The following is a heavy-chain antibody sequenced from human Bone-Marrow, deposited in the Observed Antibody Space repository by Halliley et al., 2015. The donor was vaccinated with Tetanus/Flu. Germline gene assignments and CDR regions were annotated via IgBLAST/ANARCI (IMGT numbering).Heavy chain of an antibody. V-gene: IGHV3-30*18. J-gene: IGHJ4*02. CDR3: VKEKGPWAHFDN. D-gene: IGHD3-16*01. CDR2: NDDTNR. Sequence: NDDTNRQYADSVQGRFVVARDNSQNMLYLQLSSLRPDDTATYYCVKEKGPWAHFDNWGQGTLVTVS.